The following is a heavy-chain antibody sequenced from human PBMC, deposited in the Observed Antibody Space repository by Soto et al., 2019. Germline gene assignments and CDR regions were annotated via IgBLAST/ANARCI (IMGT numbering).Heavy chain of an antibody. V-gene: IGHV3-21*01. CDR3: ARELIAAAGTCFDY. Sequence: EVQLVESGGGLVKPGGSLRLSCAASGFTFSSYSMNWVRQAPGKGLEWVSSISSSSSYIYYADSVKGRFTISRDNAKNSLYLQMNSLRAEDTAVYYCARELIAAAGTCFDYWGQGTLVTVSS. D-gene: IGHD6-13*01. CDR2: ISSSSSYI. J-gene: IGHJ4*02. CDR1: GFTFSSYS.